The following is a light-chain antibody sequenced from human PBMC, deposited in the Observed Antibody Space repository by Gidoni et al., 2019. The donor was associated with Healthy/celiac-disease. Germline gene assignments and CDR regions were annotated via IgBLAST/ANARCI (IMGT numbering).Light chain of an antibody. V-gene: IGKV1-39*01. J-gene: IGKJ1*01. CDR1: QSISSY. Sequence: IQMTQSPSSLSASVGDRVTITCRASQSISSYLNWYQQKPEKAPKLLIYAASSLQSGVPSRFSGSGSGTDFTLTISSLQPEDFATYYCQQSYSTPWTFGQGTKVEIK. CDR2: AAS. CDR3: QQSYSTPWT.